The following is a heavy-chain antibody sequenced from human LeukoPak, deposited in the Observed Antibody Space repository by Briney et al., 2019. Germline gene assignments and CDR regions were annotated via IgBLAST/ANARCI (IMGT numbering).Heavy chain of an antibody. Sequence: SETLSLTCTVSGGSIRSSTDYWGWIRQPPGKELEWIGSIYHSGSTYYNPSLKSRVTISVDTSKNQFSVKLSSVTAADTAVYYCARSIRGYSSGWYYFDYWGQGTLVTVSS. CDR1: GGSIRSSTDY. V-gene: IGHV4-39*07. CDR2: IYHSGST. D-gene: IGHD6-19*01. J-gene: IGHJ4*02. CDR3: ARSIRGYSSGWYYFDY.